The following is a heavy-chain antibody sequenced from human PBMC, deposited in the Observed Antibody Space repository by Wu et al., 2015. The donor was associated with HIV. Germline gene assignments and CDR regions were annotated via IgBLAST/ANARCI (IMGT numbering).Heavy chain of an antibody. J-gene: IGHJ6*02. D-gene: IGHD6-13*01. CDR1: AYTFSSYG. CDR2: ISTYTGNT. V-gene: IGHV1-18*01. CDR3: ARDLRPGSSVGNPGREEGYYYYGMDV. Sequence: QVQLVQSGAEVKRPGASVKVSCQASAYTFSSYGISWVRQAPGQGLEWMGWISTYTGNTNYAQKVQGRVTMTTDTFTSTAYMELKSLRSDDTAVYYXARDLRPGSSVGNPGREEGYYYYGMDVVGPRDHGHRLL.